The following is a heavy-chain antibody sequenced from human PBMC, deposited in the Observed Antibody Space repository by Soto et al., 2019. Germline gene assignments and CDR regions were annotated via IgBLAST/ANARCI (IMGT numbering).Heavy chain of an antibody. CDR3: ARDRRMGGVAGRFYYYGMDV. V-gene: IGHV6-1*01. J-gene: IGHJ6*02. Sequence: SQTLSLTCAISGDNVSNNTATWNWIRQSPSRGLEWLGRTYFRSKWYNDYALSVRSRITVNPDTSKNQISLHLNFVTPEDTAVYFCARDRRMGGVAGRFYYYGMDVWGQGTTVTVSS. D-gene: IGHD6-19*01. CDR1: GDNVSNNTAT. CDR2: TYFRSKWYN.